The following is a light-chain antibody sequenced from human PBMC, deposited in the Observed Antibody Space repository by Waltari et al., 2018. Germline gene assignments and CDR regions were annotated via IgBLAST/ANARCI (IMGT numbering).Light chain of an antibody. CDR3: QQYDSYPVT. V-gene: IGKV1-5*03. CDR2: KTS. CDR1: QSINNW. Sequence: DIQMTQSPSTLSAFVGDRVTITCRASQSINNWLDWYQQKPGKAPNVMIYKTSLLESGVPSRFSGGVSGTEFTLTISSLQPDASATYFCQQYDSYPVTFGGVTKVQIK. J-gene: IGKJ4*01.